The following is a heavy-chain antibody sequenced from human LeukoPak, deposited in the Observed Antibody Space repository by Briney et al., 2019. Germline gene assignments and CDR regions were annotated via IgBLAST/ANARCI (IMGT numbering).Heavy chain of an antibody. Sequence: GGSLRLSCAGSGFTFSSSIMNWVRQAPGKGLEWISYISASSGTIYYADSVRGRFTISRDNAKNSLYLQVNSLRAEDTAVYYCARGEVAAAGLFDYWGQGTLVTVSS. CDR3: ARGEVAAAGLFDY. V-gene: IGHV3-48*04. CDR2: ISASSGTI. CDR1: GFTFSSSI. D-gene: IGHD6-13*01. J-gene: IGHJ4*02.